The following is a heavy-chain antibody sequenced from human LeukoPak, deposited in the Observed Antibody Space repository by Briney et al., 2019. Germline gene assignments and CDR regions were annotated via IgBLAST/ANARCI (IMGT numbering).Heavy chain of an antibody. D-gene: IGHD3-22*01. Sequence: SETLSLTCTVSGGSISSYYWHWIRQPPGKGLEWIGYISYSGSPNYNPSLKSRLTMSLDMSNDQFSLNLNSVTTADTAAYYCARDRGYYDSSGELDYWGPGTLVTVSS. V-gene: IGHV4-59*12. CDR2: ISYSGSP. CDR3: ARDRGYYDSSGELDY. J-gene: IGHJ4*02. CDR1: GGSISSYY.